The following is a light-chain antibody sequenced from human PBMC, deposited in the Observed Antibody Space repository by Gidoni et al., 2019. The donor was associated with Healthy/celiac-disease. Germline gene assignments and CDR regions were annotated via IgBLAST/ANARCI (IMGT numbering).Light chain of an antibody. J-gene: IGKJ1*01. V-gene: IGKV3-15*01. CDR2: GAS. CDR3: QQYNNWPLA. Sequence: EIVMTPSPATLSVSPGERATLSCRASQSVSSNVAWYQQKPGQAPRLLIYGASTRATGIPARFSGSGSGTEFTHTISSLQSEDFAVYYCQQYNNWPLAFGQGTKVEIK. CDR1: QSVSSN.